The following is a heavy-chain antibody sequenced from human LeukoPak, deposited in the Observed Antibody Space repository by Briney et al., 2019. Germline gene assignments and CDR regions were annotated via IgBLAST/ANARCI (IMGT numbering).Heavy chain of an antibody. CDR3: ASPTTMTTAIEY. V-gene: IGHV4-39*01. CDR2: IYYSGST. Sequence: SETLSLTCTVSGGSISSSSYYWGWIRQPPGKGLEWIGSIYYSGSTYYNPSLKSRVTISVDTSKNQFSLKLGSVTAADTAVYYCASPTTMTTAIEYWGQGTLVTVSS. D-gene: IGHD4-17*01. CDR1: GGSISSSSYY. J-gene: IGHJ4*02.